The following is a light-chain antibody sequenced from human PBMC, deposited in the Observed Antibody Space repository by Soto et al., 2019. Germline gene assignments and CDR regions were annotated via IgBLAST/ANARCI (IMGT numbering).Light chain of an antibody. CDR1: SSDVGGYNY. V-gene: IGLV2-11*01. CDR3: CSYAGGSSLI. CDR2: DVT. J-gene: IGLJ2*01. Sequence: QSALTQPRSVSGSPGQSITISCTGTSSDVGGYNYVTWYQQHPVKAPKLMIYDVTKRPSGVPDRFSGSKSGNTASLTISGLRAEDEADYYCCSYAGGSSLIFGGGTKLTVL.